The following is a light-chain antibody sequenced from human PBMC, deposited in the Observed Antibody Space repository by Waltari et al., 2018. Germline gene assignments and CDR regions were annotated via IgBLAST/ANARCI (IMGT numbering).Light chain of an antibody. CDR3: TLHTTTTTV. CDR1: DVDNYNR. CDR2: EVS. V-gene: IGLV2-18*01. J-gene: IGLJ2*01. Sequence: DVDNYNRVSWYQQPPGTAPKLIIYEVSNRPSGVPDRFSGSKSGDTASLTISGLQAEDEADYYCTLHTTTTTVFGGGTKVTVL.